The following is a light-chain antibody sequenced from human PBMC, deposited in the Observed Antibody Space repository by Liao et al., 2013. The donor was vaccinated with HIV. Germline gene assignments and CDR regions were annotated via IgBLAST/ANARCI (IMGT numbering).Light chain of an antibody. V-gene: IGLV3-1*01. CDR2: QDT. CDR3: QVWDSNPASVFGSFV. Sequence: SSELTQPPSVSVSPGQTATITCSGDKLGDKYASWYQKRPGQSPILVIYQDTKRPSGIPDRFSGSNSGNTATLTIIGAQAVDEADYYCQVWDSNPASVFGSFVFGTGTKVSVL. J-gene: IGLJ1*01. CDR1: KLGDKY.